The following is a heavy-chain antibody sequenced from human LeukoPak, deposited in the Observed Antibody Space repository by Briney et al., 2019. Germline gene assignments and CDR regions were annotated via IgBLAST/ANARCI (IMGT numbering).Heavy chain of an antibody. CDR2: ISSRSSTI. CDR1: GFTFSSHN. D-gene: IGHD6-13*01. CDR3: ARVTQQLVLEAGAYYYYMDV. J-gene: IGHJ6*03. V-gene: IGHV3-48*02. Sequence: PGGSLRLSCAASGFTFSSHNMNWVRQAPGTGLEWVSYISSRSSTIYYTDSVKGRFTISRDNAKNSLYLQMNSLRYEDTATYFWARVTQQLVLEAGAYYYYMDVWGKGTTVTVSS.